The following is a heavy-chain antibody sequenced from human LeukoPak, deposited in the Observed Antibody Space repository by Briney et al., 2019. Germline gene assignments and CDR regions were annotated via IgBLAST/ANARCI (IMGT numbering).Heavy chain of an antibody. Sequence: PGGSLRLSCAASGFTLSTYWMSWVRQAPGKGLEWVSYISSSSSTIYYADSVKGRFTISRDNSKNTLYLQMNSLRAEDTAVYYCASQWLDGRGSNWGQGTLVTVSS. CDR2: ISSSSSTI. D-gene: IGHD6-19*01. CDR1: GFTLSTYW. V-gene: IGHV3-48*01. J-gene: IGHJ4*02. CDR3: ASQWLDGRGSN.